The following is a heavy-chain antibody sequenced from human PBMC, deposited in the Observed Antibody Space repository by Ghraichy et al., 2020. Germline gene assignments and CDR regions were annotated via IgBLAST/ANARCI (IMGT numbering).Heavy chain of an antibody. J-gene: IGHJ4*02. V-gene: IGHV4-39*01. CDR2: VYYGGHT. CDR1: GGSMSSSTHY. Sequence: SETLSLTCSVSGGSMSSSTHYWGWLRQSPMKGLEWIGSVYYGGHTYYNPSLKSRITMSVDTSKNQFSLKLSSLTAADTAVYYCARQIASRIACGMLAYWGQGTLVTVSS. D-gene: IGHD2-15*01. CDR3: ARQIASRIACGMLAY.